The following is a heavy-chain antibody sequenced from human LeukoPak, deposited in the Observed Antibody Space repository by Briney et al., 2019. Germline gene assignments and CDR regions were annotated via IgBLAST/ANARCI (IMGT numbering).Heavy chain of an antibody. D-gene: IGHD2-15*01. CDR3: ARGYCSGGSCYRYSYGLGRYYYYYMDV. Sequence: PSETLSLTCTVSGGSISSSSYYWGWIRQPPGKGLEWIGSIYYSGSTYYNPSLKSRVTISVDTSKNQFSLKLSSVTAADTAVYYCARGYCSGGSCYRYSYGLGRYYYYYMDVWGKGTTVTISS. CDR2: IYYSGST. V-gene: IGHV4-39*07. J-gene: IGHJ6*03. CDR1: GGSISSSSYY.